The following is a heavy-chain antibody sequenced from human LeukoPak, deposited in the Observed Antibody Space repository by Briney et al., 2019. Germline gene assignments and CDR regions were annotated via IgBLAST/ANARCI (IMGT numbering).Heavy chain of an antibody. V-gene: IGHV3-23*01. D-gene: IGHD6-19*01. Sequence: GGSLRLSCAASGFTFSSYAMGWVRQAPGKGLEWVSAISVSGAGTYYADSVKGRFTISRDNSKNTLYLQMNSLRAEDTAVYYCAKDPTSLHSSGHLDYWGQGALVTVSS. CDR1: GFTFSSYA. CDR3: AKDPTSLHSSGHLDY. CDR2: ISVSGAGT. J-gene: IGHJ4*02.